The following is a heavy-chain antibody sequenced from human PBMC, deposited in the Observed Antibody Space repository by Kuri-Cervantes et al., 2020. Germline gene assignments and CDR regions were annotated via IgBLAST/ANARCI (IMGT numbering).Heavy chain of an antibody. CDR2: ISYDGSNK. J-gene: IGHJ6*03. V-gene: IGHV3-30*18. CDR1: GFTFSSYG. Sequence: GGSLRLSCAASGFTFSSYGMHWVRQAPGKGLEWVAVISYDGSNKYYADSVKGRFTISRDNSKDTLYLQMNSLRAEDTAVYYCAKGTTTSIAARLGYYYYMDVWGKGTTVTVSS. CDR3: AKGTTTSIAARLGYYYYMDV. D-gene: IGHD6-6*01.